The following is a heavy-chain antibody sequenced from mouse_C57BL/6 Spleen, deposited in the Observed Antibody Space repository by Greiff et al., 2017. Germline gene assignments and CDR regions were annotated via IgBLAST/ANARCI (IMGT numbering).Heavy chain of an antibody. J-gene: IGHJ2*01. V-gene: IGHV1-82*01. D-gene: IGHD1-1*01. CDR3: ARAAIYYLDY. CDR1: GYAFSSSW. CDR2: IYPGDGDT. Sequence: QVQLQQSGPELVKPGASVKISCKASGYAFSSSWMNWVKQRPGKGLEWIGRIYPGDGDTNYNGKFKGKATLTADKSSSTAYMQLSSLTSEDSAVYFCARAAIYYLDYWGQGTTLTVSS.